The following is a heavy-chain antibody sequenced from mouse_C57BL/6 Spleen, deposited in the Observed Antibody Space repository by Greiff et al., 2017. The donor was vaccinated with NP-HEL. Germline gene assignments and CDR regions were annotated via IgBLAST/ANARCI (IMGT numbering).Heavy chain of an antibody. J-gene: IGHJ4*01. CDR3: ARITGTCYAMDY. D-gene: IGHD4-1*01. V-gene: IGHV5-4*03. CDR1: GFTFSSYA. Sequence: EVMLVESGGGLVKPGGSLKLSCAASGFTFSSYAMSWVRQTPEKRLEWVATISDGGSYTYYPDNVKGRFTISRDNAKNNLYLQMSHLKSEDTAMYYCARITGTCYAMDYWGQGTSVTVSS. CDR2: ISDGGSYT.